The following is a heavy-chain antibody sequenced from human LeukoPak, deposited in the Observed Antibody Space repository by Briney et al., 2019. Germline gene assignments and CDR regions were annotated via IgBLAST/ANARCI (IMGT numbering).Heavy chain of an antibody. CDR1: GFTFSSYA. Sequence: GGSLRLSCAASGFTFSSYAMSWVRQAPGKGLKWVSAISGSGGSTYYADVVKGRFTMSRDNVKNTLYLQMNSLRVGDTAVYYCARDPRNVGLAPWGQGTLVTVSS. CDR3: ARDPRNVGLAP. J-gene: IGHJ5*02. V-gene: IGHV3-23*01. CDR2: ISGSGGST. D-gene: IGHD2-15*01.